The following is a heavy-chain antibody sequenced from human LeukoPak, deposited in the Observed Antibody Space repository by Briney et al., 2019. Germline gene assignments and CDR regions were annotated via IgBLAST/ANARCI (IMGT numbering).Heavy chain of an antibody. D-gene: IGHD2-8*01. CDR3: TRARYCTTSACYVGVPFDY. CDR1: GFTFSTYY. J-gene: IGHJ4*02. Sequence: PGGSLRLSCAASGFTFSTYYMTWVRQAPGKGLEWVAGVKQDGSENYYVDSVKGRFTISRDNSQNSLYLQMNSLRAEDTAVYFCTRARYCTTSACYVGVPFDYWGQGTLVTVSS. CDR2: VKQDGSEN. V-gene: IGHV3-7*01.